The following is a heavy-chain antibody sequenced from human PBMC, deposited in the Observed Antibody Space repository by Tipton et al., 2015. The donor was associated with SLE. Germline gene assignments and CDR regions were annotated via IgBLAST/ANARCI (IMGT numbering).Heavy chain of an antibody. CDR1: GGSISGFY. Sequence: TLSLTCTVSGGSISGFYWSWIRQPAGKGLEWIGRVYSSGSTIYNPSIKSRITLSLDTSKNQFYLRVNSVTAADTAVYYCARGGGSYYDYWDQGTLVTVSS. V-gene: IGHV4-4*07. J-gene: IGHJ4*02. D-gene: IGHD1-26*01. CDR2: VYSSGST. CDR3: ARGGGSYYDY.